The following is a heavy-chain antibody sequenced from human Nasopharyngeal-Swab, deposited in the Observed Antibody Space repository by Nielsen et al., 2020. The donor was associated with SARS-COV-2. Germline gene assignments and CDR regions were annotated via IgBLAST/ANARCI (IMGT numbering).Heavy chain of an antibody. CDR1: GYTFTRYG. V-gene: IGHV1-18*01. D-gene: IGHD1-1*01. CDR3: ARDLTWDWNDPDYYYYMDV. J-gene: IGHJ6*03. Sequence: ASVKVSCKASGYTFTRYGISWVRQTPGQGLEWMGWISAYNGNTNYAQKLQGRVTMTTDTSTSTAYMELRSLRSDDTAVYYCARDLTWDWNDPDYYYYMDVWGKGTTVTVSS. CDR2: ISAYNGNT.